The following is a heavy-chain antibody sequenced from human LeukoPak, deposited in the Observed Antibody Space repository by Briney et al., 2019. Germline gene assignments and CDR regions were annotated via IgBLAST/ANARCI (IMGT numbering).Heavy chain of an antibody. D-gene: IGHD3-3*01. J-gene: IGHJ4*02. CDR1: GYTFTSYG. V-gene: IGHV1-18*01. CDR2: ISAYNGNT. CDR3: ARAYDFWSGYPSGDY. Sequence: ASVKVSCKASGYTFTSYGISWVRQAPGQGPEGMGWISAYNGNTNYAQKLQGRVTMTTDTSTSTAYMELRSLRSDDTAVYYCARAYDFWSGYPSGDYWGQGTLVTVSS.